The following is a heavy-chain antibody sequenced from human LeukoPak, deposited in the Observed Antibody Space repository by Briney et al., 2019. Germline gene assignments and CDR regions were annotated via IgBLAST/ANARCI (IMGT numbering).Heavy chain of an antibody. D-gene: IGHD3-3*01. J-gene: IGHJ6*03. Sequence: PGGSLRLSCAASGFTFSSYGMHWVRQAPGKGLVWVSRINSDGSSTSYADSVKGRFTISRDNAKNTLYLQMNSLRAEDTAVYYCARATAYYDFWSGTFESYYYYYYMDVWGKGTTVTVSS. V-gene: IGHV3-74*01. CDR3: ARATAYYDFWSGTFESYYYYYYMDV. CDR1: GFTFSSYG. CDR2: INSDGSST.